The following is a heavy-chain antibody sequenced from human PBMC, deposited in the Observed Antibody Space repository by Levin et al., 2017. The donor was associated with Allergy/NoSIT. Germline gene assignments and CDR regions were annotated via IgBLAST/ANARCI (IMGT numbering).Heavy chain of an antibody. D-gene: IGHD1-1*01. CDR3: VRDSSVETSGTTLGVDYYYGMDV. Sequence: ETLSLTCAASGFTFRTYAMTWVRQAPGKGLEWVSGITDRGGSTFYANSVRGRFTISRDNSNNTLYLQMNSLRVEDTAVYYCVRDSSVETSGTTLGVDYYYGMDVWGQGTTVTVSS. V-gene: IGHV3-23*01. CDR2: ITDRGGST. J-gene: IGHJ6*02. CDR1: GFTFRTYA.